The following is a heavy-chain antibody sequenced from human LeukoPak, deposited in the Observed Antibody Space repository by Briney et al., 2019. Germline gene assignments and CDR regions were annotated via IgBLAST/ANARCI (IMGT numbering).Heavy chain of an antibody. Sequence: GGSLRLSCAASGFTVSSNYMNWVRQAPGKGLEWVSMIYPNGNTFYTDSVKGRFTISRDNSKNTLDLQMSSLRAEDTAVYYCARDPSMIVVVKGDAFDIWGQGTMVTVSS. V-gene: IGHV3-66*01. CDR2: IYPNGNT. D-gene: IGHD3-22*01. CDR1: GFTVSSNY. CDR3: ARDPSMIVVVKGDAFDI. J-gene: IGHJ3*02.